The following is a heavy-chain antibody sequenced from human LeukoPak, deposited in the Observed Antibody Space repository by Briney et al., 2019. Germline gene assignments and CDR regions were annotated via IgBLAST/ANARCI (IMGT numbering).Heavy chain of an antibody. CDR2: INHSGST. J-gene: IGHJ4*02. CDR3: ARGREDKDCSSISCYASFDY. Sequence: SETLSLTCAVSGGSFSGYYWSWIRQPPGKGLEWIGEINHSGSTNYNPSLKSRVTISVDTSKNQFSLKLSSVTAADTAVYYCARGREDKDCSSISCYASFDYWGQGTLVTVSS. CDR1: GGSFSGYY. V-gene: IGHV4-34*01. D-gene: IGHD2-2*01.